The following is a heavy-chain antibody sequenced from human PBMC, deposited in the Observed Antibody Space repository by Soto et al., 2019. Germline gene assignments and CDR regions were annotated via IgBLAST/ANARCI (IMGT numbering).Heavy chain of an antibody. J-gene: IGHJ4*02. Sequence: GGSLRLSCTASGFTFSSYEMNWVRQAPGKGLEWVSYISSGGITIYYADSVKGRFTISRDNAENSLYLQVISLGAEDTAVYYCARGGTSMIVAKNFDYWGQGTLVTVSS. V-gene: IGHV3-48*03. CDR1: GFTFSSYE. D-gene: IGHD3-22*01. CDR3: ARGGTSMIVAKNFDY. CDR2: ISSGGITI.